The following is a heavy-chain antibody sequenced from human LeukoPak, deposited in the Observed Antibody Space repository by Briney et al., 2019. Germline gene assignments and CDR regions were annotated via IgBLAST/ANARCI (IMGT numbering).Heavy chain of an antibody. CDR2: ISGSGDTT. D-gene: IGHD1-26*01. Sequence: GGSLRLSCAASGFTFSSYAMNWVRQAPGKGLEWVSFISGSGDTTYYADSVKGRFTISRDSSKNTLYLQMNSLGAEDTAVYYCAKSRGESRGASNYWGQGTLVTVSS. J-gene: IGHJ4*02. CDR1: GFTFSSYA. V-gene: IGHV3-23*01. CDR3: AKSRGESRGASNY.